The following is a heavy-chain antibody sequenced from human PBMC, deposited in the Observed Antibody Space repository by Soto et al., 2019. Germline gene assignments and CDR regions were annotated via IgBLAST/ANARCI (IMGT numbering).Heavy chain of an antibody. Sequence: GGSLRLSCAASGFTFSSYWVAWVRQAPGKGLEWVANIEQDGTEKHYVDSVEGRFAISRDNAKNSLYLQMNGLRAEDTAVYYCAKERSNSRIDYWGQGTLVTVSS. CDR1: GFTFSSYW. J-gene: IGHJ4*02. CDR3: AKERSNSRIDY. CDR2: IEQDGTEK. D-gene: IGHD4-4*01. V-gene: IGHV3-7*04.